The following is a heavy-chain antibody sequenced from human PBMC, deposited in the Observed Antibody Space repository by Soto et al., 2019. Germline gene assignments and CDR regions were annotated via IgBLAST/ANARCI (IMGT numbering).Heavy chain of an antibody. V-gene: IGHV1-46*03. Sequence: GASVRVSCKASGYTFTSYYMHWVRRAPGQGLEGMGISNPSGGSTSYAQKFRGRVTMTRDTSTSTVYMELGSLRSEDTAVYYCPRVSRSAYLGSYCYYHDYYYCDHMYFRGQGTSVTGSS. CDR1: GYTFTSYY. J-gene: IGHJ6*03. CDR2: SNPSGGST. D-gene: IGHD3-10*01. CDR3: PRVSRSAYLGSYCYYHDYYYCDHMYF.